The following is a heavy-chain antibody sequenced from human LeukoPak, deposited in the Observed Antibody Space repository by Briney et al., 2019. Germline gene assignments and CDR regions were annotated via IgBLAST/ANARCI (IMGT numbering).Heavy chain of an antibody. CDR1: GYACTDYF. CDR2: INPNSGAT. J-gene: IGHJ5*02. V-gene: IGHV1-2*02. Sequence: ASVKVSCKASGYACTDYFMHWVRQAPGQGLEWMGWINPNSGATNYAQRFQGRVTMTRDTSIRTAYMDLSRLRSDDTAVYFCAREQGINYNWFDPWGQGTLVTVSS. D-gene: IGHD2-15*01. CDR3: AREQGINYNWFDP.